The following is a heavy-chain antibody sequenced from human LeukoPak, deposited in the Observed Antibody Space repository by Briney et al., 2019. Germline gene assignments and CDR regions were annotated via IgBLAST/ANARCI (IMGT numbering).Heavy chain of an antibody. V-gene: IGHV3-11*04. CDR3: ARAHNWKYGTFDY. J-gene: IGHJ4*02. CDR2: ISSSGSTI. Sequence: GGSLRLSCAASGFTFSDYYMSWIRQAPGKGLEWVSYISSSGSTIYYADSVKGRFTISRDNAKNSLYLQMDSLRVEDTAVYYCARAHNWKYGTFDYWGQGTLVTVSS. D-gene: IGHD1-20*01. CDR1: GFTFSDYY.